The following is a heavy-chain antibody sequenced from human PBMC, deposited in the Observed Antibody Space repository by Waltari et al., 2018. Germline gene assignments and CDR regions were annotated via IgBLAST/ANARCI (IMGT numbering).Heavy chain of an antibody. D-gene: IGHD3-10*01. CDR3: AKPLYYYDSGSHYAY. CDR1: GFTFNTYA. CDR2: ISYDGSNK. J-gene: IGHJ4*02. Sequence: QVQLVESGGGVVQPGRSLRLSCAASGFTFNTYAMHWVRQAPGKGLEWVSFISYDGSNKYYADSVRGRFTISRDNSKSTLYLQMDSLRAEDTAVYYCAKPLYYYDSGSHYAYWGQGTLVTVSS. V-gene: IGHV3-30*18.